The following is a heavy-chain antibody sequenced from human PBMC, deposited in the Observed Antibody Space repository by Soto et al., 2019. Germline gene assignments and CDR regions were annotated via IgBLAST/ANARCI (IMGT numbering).Heavy chain of an antibody. J-gene: IGHJ5*02. CDR3: ASTYSSSWYWFDP. V-gene: IGHV2-26*04. CDR1: GFSLSNAGLG. CDR2: IFSNDEK. Sequence: QVTVKESGPVLVKPTETLTLTCTVSGFSLSNAGLGVSWIRQPPGKALEWLAHIFSNDEKSYSTSLKSRLTISKDTSKSQVVLTMTNIDLVDTATYYCASTYSSSWYWFDPWGQGTLVTVSS. D-gene: IGHD6-13*01.